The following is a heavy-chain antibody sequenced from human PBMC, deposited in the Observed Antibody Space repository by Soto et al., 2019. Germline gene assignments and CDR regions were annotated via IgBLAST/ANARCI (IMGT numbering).Heavy chain of an antibody. CDR2: INPSDHRK. CDR3: ARGAMYGGNQVFDY. Sequence: QVQLLQSGAEVKKSGASVKVSCKASGYTFTNYYMHWVRQAPGQGLEWMGMINPSDHRKNTAKKVQSRVTRQRDTTAKRNSWQLSSLRSDDTAVYYCARGAMYGGNQVFDYWGQGTLVIVSS. CDR1: GYTFTNYY. D-gene: IGHD3-10*02. J-gene: IGHJ4*02. V-gene: IGHV1-46*03.